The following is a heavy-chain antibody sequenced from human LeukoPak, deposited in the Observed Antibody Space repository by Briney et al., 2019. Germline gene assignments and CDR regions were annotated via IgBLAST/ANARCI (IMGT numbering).Heavy chain of an antibody. CDR1: GYTFTNYD. CDR2: ISGYSSNT. D-gene: IGHD3-22*01. CDR3: ASKYYYDSSGYSFDY. V-gene: IGHV1-18*01. J-gene: IGHJ4*02. Sequence: ASVKVSCKASGYTFTNYDITWVRQAPGQGLEWMGWISGYSSNTNYAQNLQGRVTMTTDTSTSTAYMELRSLRSDDTAVYYCASKYYYDSSGYSFDYWGQGALVTVSS.